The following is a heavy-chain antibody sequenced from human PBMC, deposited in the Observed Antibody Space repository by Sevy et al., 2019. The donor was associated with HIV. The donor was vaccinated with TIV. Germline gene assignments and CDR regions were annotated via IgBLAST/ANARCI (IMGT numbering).Heavy chain of an antibody. CDR2: ISSSGSTI. Sequence: GGSLRLSCAASGFSFSDYRMHWVRQAPGKGLEWVSYISSSGSTIYYADSVKGRFTISRDNAKNSLYLQMNSLRAEDTAVYYCARGPGNYYGMDVWGQGTTVTVSS. CDR3: ARGPGNYYGMDV. V-gene: IGHV3-48*04. D-gene: IGHD1-26*01. J-gene: IGHJ6*02. CDR1: GFSFSDYR.